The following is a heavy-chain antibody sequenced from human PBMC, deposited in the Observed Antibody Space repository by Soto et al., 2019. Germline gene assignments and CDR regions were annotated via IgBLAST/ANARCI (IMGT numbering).Heavy chain of an antibody. CDR3: ARVGLLRFGEDEYFFDD. CDR2: ISYDGSKE. Sequence: QVQLVESGGGGVPPGRSLRLSCAASGFTFSSYAMHWVRQAPGKGLEWAAVISYDGSKEYYADSVKGRFTLSRYNSKNTLYLQMNSLTAEDTAVYYCARVGLLRFGEDEYFFDDWGQGTLVTVSS. V-gene: IGHV3-30-3*01. D-gene: IGHD3-10*01. J-gene: IGHJ4*02. CDR1: GFTFSSYA.